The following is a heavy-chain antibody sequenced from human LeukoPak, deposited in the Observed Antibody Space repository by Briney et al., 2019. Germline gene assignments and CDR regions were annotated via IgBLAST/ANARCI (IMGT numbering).Heavy chain of an antibody. V-gene: IGHV4-59*01. D-gene: IGHD3-10*01. CDR2: IYYSGST. Sequence: SETLSLTCTVSGGSISSYYWSWIRQPPGKGLEWIGFIYYSGSTNSNPSLKSRVTISVDTSKNQFSLKLSSVTAADTAVYYCTTLKLGTMVRGDRNWFDPWGQGTLVTVSS. CDR3: TTLKLGTMVRGDRNWFDP. J-gene: IGHJ5*02. CDR1: GGSISSYY.